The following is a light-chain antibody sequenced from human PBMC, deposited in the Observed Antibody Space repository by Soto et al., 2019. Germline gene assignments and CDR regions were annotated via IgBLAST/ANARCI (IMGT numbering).Light chain of an antibody. Sequence: MVLTQSPGTLSLSPGERATLSCRASQSVISTYLAWYQQQPRQAPRLLLYGASNRTTGIPDRFSGSGSGTDVTLTITLLEPEDFAVYFCQQFVSSPTTFDQGTKLDIK. J-gene: IGKJ2*01. CDR3: QQFVSSPTT. CDR1: QSVISTY. CDR2: GAS. V-gene: IGKV3-20*01.